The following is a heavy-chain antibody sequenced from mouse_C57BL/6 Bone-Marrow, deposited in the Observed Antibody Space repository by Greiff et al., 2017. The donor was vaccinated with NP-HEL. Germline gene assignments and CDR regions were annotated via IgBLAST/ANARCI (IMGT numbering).Heavy chain of an antibody. V-gene: IGHV5-16*01. CDR1: GFTFSDYY. J-gene: IGHJ4*01. D-gene: IGHD2-4*01. CDR2: INYDGRST. Sequence: EVQLVESEGGLVQPGSSMKLSCTASGFTFSDYYMAWVRQVPEKGLEWVANINYDGRSTYYLDSLKSRFIISRDNAKNILYLQMSSLKSEDTATYYCAREGGLRRRTYAMDYWGQGTSVTVSS. CDR3: AREGGLRRRTYAMDY.